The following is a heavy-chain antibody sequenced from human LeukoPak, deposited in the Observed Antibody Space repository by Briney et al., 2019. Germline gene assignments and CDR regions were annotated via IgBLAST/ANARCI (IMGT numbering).Heavy chain of an antibody. CDR2: ISWNSGSI. CDR3: AREHDASNDAFDI. CDR1: GFTFDDYA. J-gene: IGHJ3*02. V-gene: IGHV3-9*01. Sequence: ALRLSCAASGFTFDDYAMHWVRQAPGKGLEWVSGISWNSGSIGYADSAKGRFTISRDNSKNTLYLQMNSLRAEDTAVYYCAREHDASNDAFDIWGQGTMVTVSS.